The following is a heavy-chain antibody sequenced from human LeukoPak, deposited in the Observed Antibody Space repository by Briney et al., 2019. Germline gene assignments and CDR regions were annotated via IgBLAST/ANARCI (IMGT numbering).Heavy chain of an antibody. V-gene: IGHV3-66*01. Sequence: GSLRLSCVASGFTVSSNYMSWVRQAPGKGLEWVSVIYSGGSTHYADSVKGRFTISRDNSKNTLYLQMNSLRAVDTAVYYCARDVRIAAAGDDYWGQGTLVTVSS. CDR1: GFTVSSNY. CDR3: ARDVRIAAAGDDY. J-gene: IGHJ4*02. D-gene: IGHD6-13*01. CDR2: IYSGGST.